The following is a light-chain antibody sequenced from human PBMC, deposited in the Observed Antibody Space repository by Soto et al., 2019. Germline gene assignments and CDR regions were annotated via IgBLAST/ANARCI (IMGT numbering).Light chain of an antibody. Sequence: QTVVTQEPSLSVSPGGTVTLTCALSSGSVSTSYYPSWYQQTPGQAPRTLIYSTNTRSSGVPDRFSGSILGNKAALTIAGAQADDESDYYCVLYVGSGIWVFGGGTKLTFL. CDR1: SGSVSTSYY. J-gene: IGLJ3*02. V-gene: IGLV8-61*01. CDR2: STN. CDR3: VLYVGSGIWV.